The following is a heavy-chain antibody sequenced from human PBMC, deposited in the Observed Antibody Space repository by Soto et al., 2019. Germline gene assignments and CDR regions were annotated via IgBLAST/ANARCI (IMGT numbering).Heavy chain of an antibody. V-gene: IGHV1-18*01. J-gene: IGHJ5*02. Sequence: ASVKVSCKASGYTFTSYGISWVRQAPGQGLEWMGWISAYNGNTNYAQKLQGRVTMTTDTSTSTAYMELRSLRSDDTAVYYCARITIFGVVIIGWFDPWGQGTLVTVSS. CDR2: ISAYNGNT. CDR3: ARITIFGVVIIGWFDP. D-gene: IGHD3-3*01. CDR1: GYTFTSYG.